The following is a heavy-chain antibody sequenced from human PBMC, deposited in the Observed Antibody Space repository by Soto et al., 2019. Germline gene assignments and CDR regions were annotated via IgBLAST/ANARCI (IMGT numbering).Heavy chain of an antibody. CDR1: GYTFTNHG. CDR2: ISGHNGNT. Sequence: QVQLVQSGAEVKKPGASVKVSCKASGYTFTNHGISWVRQAPGQGLEWLGWISGHNGNTTYAQRLQGRVTMTTDTSTSTAYMELRSLKSDDTAVYYCARDLYPLAYYFDYWGQETLVTVSS. CDR3: ARDLYPLAYYFDY. J-gene: IGHJ4*02. V-gene: IGHV1-18*01.